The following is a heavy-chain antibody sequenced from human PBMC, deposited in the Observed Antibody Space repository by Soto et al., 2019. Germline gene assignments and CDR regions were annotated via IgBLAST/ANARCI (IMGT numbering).Heavy chain of an antibody. CDR2: IWYDGSLE. CDR1: GFSFSSFG. D-gene: IGHD3-3*01. Sequence: GGSLRLSCAASGFSFSSFGMHWVRQAPGKGLEWVAIIWYDGSLEYYADSVKGRFTISRDNSKNTLYLQMNSLRVEDTAVYYCAKPSYDFWSGYYHPFDYWGQRTLVTVSS. V-gene: IGHV3-33*03. J-gene: IGHJ4*02. CDR3: AKPSYDFWSGYYHPFDY.